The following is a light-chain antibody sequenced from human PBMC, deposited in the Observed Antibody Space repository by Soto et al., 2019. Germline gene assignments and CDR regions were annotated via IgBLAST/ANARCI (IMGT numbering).Light chain of an antibody. CDR1: SSDVGGYNY. CDR2: EVN. CDR3: ISYAGSNSLGV. J-gene: IGLJ2*01. V-gene: IGLV2-8*01. Sequence: QSALTQPPSASGSPGQSVTISCTGTSSDVGGYNYVSWYQHHPGKAPKLMIYEVNKRPSGVSDRFSGSKSVNTASLTVSGLQAEDEADYYCISYAGSNSLGVFGGGTKLTVL.